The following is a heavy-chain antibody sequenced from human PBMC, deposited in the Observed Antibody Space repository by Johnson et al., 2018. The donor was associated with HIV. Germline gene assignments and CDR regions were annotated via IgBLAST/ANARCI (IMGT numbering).Heavy chain of an antibody. Sequence: QVQLVESGGGVVRPGRSLRLSCVVSGFTFSNYPMHWVRQAPGKGLEWVAVISFDGSNKYYADSVKGRFSISRDNSKNTLYLQMNSLRAEDTAVYYCARDPYGSGPYVAFDIWGQGTMVTVSS. J-gene: IGHJ3*02. V-gene: IGHV3-30*04. CDR3: ARDPYGSGPYVAFDI. D-gene: IGHD3-10*01. CDR1: GFTFSNYP. CDR2: ISFDGSNK.